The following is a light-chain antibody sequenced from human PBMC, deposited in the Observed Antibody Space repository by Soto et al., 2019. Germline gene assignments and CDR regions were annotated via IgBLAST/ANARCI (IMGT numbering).Light chain of an antibody. V-gene: IGLV2-23*01. CDR2: EGS. Sequence: QSALTQPASVSGSPGQSITISCTGTSSDVGSYNLVSWYQQHPGKAPKLMIYEGSKRPSGVSNRFSGSKSGNTASLTISGLQAEDEADYYCCSYAGSPTSNWVFGGGTQLTV. J-gene: IGLJ3*02. CDR1: SSDVGSYNL. CDR3: CSYAGSPTSNWV.